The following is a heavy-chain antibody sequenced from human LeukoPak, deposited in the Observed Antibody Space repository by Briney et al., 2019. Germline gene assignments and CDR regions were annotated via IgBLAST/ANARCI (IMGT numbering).Heavy chain of an antibody. CDR2: IYTSGST. J-gene: IGHJ6*03. D-gene: IGHD5-24*01. CDR1: GGSISSYY. CDR3: ARMATSGPVFYYYYYMDV. V-gene: IGHV4-4*07. Sequence: SETLSLTCTVSGGSISSYYWSWIRQPAGKGLEWIGRIYTSGSTNYNPSLKSRVTMSVDTSKNQFSLKLSSVTAADTAAYYCARMATSGPVFYYYYYMDVWGKGATVTVS.